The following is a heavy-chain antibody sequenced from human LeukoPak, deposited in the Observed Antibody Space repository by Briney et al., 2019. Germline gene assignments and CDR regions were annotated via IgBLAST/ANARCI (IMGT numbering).Heavy chain of an antibody. V-gene: IGHV3-15*01. CDR2: IKSKTAGETT. J-gene: IGHJ1*01. Sequence: GSLRLSCAASGFKFKDSWMSWVRQAPGKGLEWVGRIKSKTAGETTDYAAAITGRFTISRDDSRNTLYLQINSLKTEDTGVYYCTTEPRDWGQGTLVTVSS. CDR1: GFKFKDSW. CDR3: TTEPRD.